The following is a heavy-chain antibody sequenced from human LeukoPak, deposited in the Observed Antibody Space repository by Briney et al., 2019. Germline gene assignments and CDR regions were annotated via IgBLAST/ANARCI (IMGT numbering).Heavy chain of an antibody. CDR3: ARDGGAAAGLDY. CDR1: GGSISSYY. Sequence: SETLSLTCTVSGGSISSYYGSWIRHPAGEGLEWIGRIYTRVSTNRNPSLKSRVTLSVDTFKNQFSLKLSSVTAADTAVYYRARDGGAAAGLDYWGQGTLVIVSS. D-gene: IGHD6-13*01. V-gene: IGHV4-4*07. J-gene: IGHJ4*02. CDR2: IYTRVST.